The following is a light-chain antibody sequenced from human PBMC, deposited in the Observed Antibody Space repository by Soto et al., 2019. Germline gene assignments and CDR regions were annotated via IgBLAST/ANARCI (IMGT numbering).Light chain of an antibody. CDR1: QSISNNY. Sequence: EIVLTQSPGTLSLFSGERATLSCSASQSISNNYLAWYQQKPGQAPRLLIYGASRRASGIPDRFSAGGSGTDFTLSISRLEPEDFAVYYCQQYGNLPLTFGQGTRLEIK. J-gene: IGKJ5*01. CDR2: GAS. CDR3: QQYGNLPLT. V-gene: IGKV3-20*01.